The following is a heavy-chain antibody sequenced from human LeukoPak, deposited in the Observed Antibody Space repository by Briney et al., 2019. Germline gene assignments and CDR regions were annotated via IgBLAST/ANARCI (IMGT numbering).Heavy chain of an antibody. V-gene: IGHV3-23*01. CDR3: ANKAYSLRITIFEAALDY. Sequence: GGSLRLSCAASGFTFSSYAMSWVRQAPGKGLEWVSAISGSGGSTYYADSVKGRFTISRDNSKNTLYLQMNSLRAEDTAVYYCANKAYSLRITIFEAALDYWGQGTLVTVSS. D-gene: IGHD3-3*01. CDR1: GFTFSSYA. J-gene: IGHJ4*02. CDR2: ISGSGGST.